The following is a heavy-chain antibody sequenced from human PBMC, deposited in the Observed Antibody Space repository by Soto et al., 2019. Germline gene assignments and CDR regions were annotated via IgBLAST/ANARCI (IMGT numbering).Heavy chain of an antibody. CDR1: GGSVSSGSYY. CDR3: ARDRVDYGDYYYYGMDV. D-gene: IGHD4-17*01. Sequence: QVQLQESGPGLVKPSETLSLTCTVSGGSVSSGSYYWSWIRQPPGKGLEWIGYIYYSGSTNYNPSLKSRVTISVDTSKNQFSLKLSSVTAADTAVYYCARDRVDYGDYYYYGMDVWGQGTTVTVSS. V-gene: IGHV4-61*01. J-gene: IGHJ6*02. CDR2: IYYSGST.